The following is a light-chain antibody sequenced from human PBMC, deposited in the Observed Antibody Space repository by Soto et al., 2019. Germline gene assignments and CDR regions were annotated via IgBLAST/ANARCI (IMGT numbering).Light chain of an antibody. Sequence: EIVLTQSPGTLSLFPGERATLSCRSSQSVSNNYLAWYQQKPGQAPRLLIYGASTRASGIPDRFSGSGSGTDFTLTISALEPEDSAVYYCQHYGSSSRTFGQGTKVEI. V-gene: IGKV3-20*01. J-gene: IGKJ1*01. CDR2: GAS. CDR3: QHYGSSSRT. CDR1: QSVSNNY.